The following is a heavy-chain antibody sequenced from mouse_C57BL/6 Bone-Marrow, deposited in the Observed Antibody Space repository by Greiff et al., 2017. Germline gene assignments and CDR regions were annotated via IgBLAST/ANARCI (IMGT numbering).Heavy chain of an antibody. D-gene: IGHD2-4*01. CDR1: GFTFSDYY. V-gene: IGHV5-12*01. J-gene: IGHJ1*03. CDR2: ISNGGGST. Sequence: EVMLVESGGGLVQPGGSLKLSCAASGFTFSDYYMYWVRQTPEKRLEWVAYISNGGGSTYYPDTVKGRFTISRDNAKNTLYLQMSRLKSEDTAMYYCSRHDAYYDYDKGWYFDVWGTGTPVTFSS. CDR3: SRHDAYYDYDKGWYFDV.